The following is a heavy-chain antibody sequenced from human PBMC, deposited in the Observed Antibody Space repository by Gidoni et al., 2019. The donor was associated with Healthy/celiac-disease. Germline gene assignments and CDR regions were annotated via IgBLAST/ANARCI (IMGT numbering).Heavy chain of an antibody. CDR1: GGSFSGYY. CDR2: INHSGST. Sequence: QVQLQQWGAGLLKPSETLSLTCAVYGGSFSGYYWSWIRQPPGKGLEWIGEINHSGSTNYNPSLKSRVTISVDTSKNQFSLKLSSVTAADTAVYYCARGRKWYQLLPFDYWGQGTLVTVSS. D-gene: IGHD2-2*01. CDR3: ARGRKWYQLLPFDY. V-gene: IGHV4-34*01. J-gene: IGHJ4*02.